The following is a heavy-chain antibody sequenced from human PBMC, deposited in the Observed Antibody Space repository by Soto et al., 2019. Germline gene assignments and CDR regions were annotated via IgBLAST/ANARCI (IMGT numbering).Heavy chain of an antibody. Sequence: EVQLVESGGGLVKPGGSLRLSCAASGFTFSSYSMNWVHQAPGKGLEWVSSISSSSSYIYYADSVKGRFTISRDNAKNSLYLQMNSLRAEDTAVYYCARVRGTAMVDYGMDVWGQGTTVTVSS. CDR2: ISSSSSYI. V-gene: IGHV3-21*01. J-gene: IGHJ6*02. CDR3: ARVRGTAMVDYGMDV. D-gene: IGHD5-18*01. CDR1: GFTFSSYS.